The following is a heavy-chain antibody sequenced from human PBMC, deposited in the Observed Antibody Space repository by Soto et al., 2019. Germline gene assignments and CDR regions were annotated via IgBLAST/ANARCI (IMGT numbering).Heavy chain of an antibody. CDR3: AREGQQLVGGYIDY. D-gene: IGHD6-13*01. CDR1: GGSISSYY. Sequence: QVQLQESGPGLVKPSETLFLTCTVSGGSISSYYWSWIRQPAGKGLEWIGRIYTSGSTNYNPSLKSRVTMSVDTSKNQFSLKLSSVTAADTAVYYCAREGQQLVGGYIDYWGQGTLVTVSS. V-gene: IGHV4-4*07. CDR2: IYTSGST. J-gene: IGHJ4*02.